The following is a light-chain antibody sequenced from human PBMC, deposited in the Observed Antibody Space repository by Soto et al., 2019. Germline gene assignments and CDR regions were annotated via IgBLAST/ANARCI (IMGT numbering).Light chain of an antibody. Sequence: EIVMTQSPLTLSVSPGERATLSCRASQSVNSNLAWYQQKPGQAPRLLIYGASTRATGIPARFSGSGSGTEFTLTISSLQAEDFAVYYCHQYRSWPPYTFGQGTKLEIK. V-gene: IGKV3-15*01. J-gene: IGKJ2*01. CDR1: QSVNSN. CDR2: GAS. CDR3: HQYRSWPPYT.